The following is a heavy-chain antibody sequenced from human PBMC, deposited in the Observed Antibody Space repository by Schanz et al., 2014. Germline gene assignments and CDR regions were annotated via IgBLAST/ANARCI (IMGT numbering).Heavy chain of an antibody. V-gene: IGHV3-48*01. CDR2: ITYNGGTI. CDR3: ARIGGSVFDY. CDR1: GITFSSHS. J-gene: IGHJ4*02. Sequence: EVQLLESGGGLVQPGGSLRLSCAASGITFSSHSFNWVRQAPGKGLEWISYITYNGGTIYYADSVKGRFTISRDNAKNELYLGMNSLRAEDTAVYYCARIGGSVFDYWAQGTLVTVSS. D-gene: IGHD3-10*01.